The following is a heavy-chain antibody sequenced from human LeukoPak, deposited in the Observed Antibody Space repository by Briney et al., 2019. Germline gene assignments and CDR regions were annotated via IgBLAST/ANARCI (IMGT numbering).Heavy chain of an antibody. CDR3: ARDPPPDSSGYLFDY. D-gene: IGHD3-22*01. J-gene: IGHJ4*02. Sequence: ASVNVSCKASEYTLPNHYLHWVRQAPAHGLEWMGIINPSGGSTSYAQKFQGRVTMTRDTSTSTIYMELSSLRSEDTAVYYCARDPPPDSSGYLFDYWGQGTLVTVSS. CDR2: INPSGGST. V-gene: IGHV1-46*01. CDR1: EYTLPNHY.